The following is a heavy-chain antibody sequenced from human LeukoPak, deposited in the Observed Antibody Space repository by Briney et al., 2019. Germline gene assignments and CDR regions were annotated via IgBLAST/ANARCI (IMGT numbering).Heavy chain of an antibody. D-gene: IGHD3-10*01. CDR2: ITRSSSYI. CDR1: GFTFSDYT. CDR3: AAGSSVDY. J-gene: IGHJ4*02. Sequence: GGSLRLSCAASGFTFSDYTMNWVRQAPGRGLEWVSSITRSSSYIFYADSVKGRFTISRDDAYNSLYLQMNSLSAEDTAVYYCAAGSSVDYWGPGTLVTVSS. V-gene: IGHV3-21*06.